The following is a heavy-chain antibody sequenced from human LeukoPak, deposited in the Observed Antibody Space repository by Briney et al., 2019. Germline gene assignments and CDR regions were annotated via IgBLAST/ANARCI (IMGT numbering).Heavy chain of an antibody. CDR1: GGSISGYY. J-gene: IGHJ4*02. CDR2: IYFSGST. D-gene: IGHD3-10*01. CDR3: ARAYVPSGEGNYFEY. Sequence: SETLSLTCTVSGGSISGYYWSWIRQPPGKGLEWIGYIYFSGSTGYNPSLKSRVSKSVDTSKNQFSLRLTSVTAADTAVYYCARAYVPSGEGNYFEYWGQGTLVTVSS. V-gene: IGHV4-59*01.